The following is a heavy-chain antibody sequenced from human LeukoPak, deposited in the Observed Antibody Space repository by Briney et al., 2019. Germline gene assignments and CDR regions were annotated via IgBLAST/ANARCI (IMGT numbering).Heavy chain of an antibody. J-gene: IGHJ4*02. V-gene: IGHV4-38-2*02. CDR1: GYSISSGYY. Sequence: SETLSLTCTVSGYSISSGYYWGWIRQPPGKGLEWIGSIYHSGSTYYNPSLKSRVTISADTSQNQFSLKLSSVTAADTAVYYCASRKLGNDYWGQGTLVTVSS. D-gene: IGHD7-27*01. CDR2: IYHSGST. CDR3: ASRKLGNDY.